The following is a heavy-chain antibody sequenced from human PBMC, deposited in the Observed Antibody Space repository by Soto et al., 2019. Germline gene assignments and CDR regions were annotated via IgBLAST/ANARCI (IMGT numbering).Heavy chain of an antibody. CDR2: MYWDDDK. CDR1: RFSLTTSGVG. V-gene: IGHV2-5*02. CDR3: AHRVLRTVFGLVTTTAIYFDF. D-gene: IGHD3-3*01. Sequence: QITLNESGPTQVKPRQTLTLTCTFSRFSLTTSGVGVGWIRQSPGKAPEWPALMYWDDDKRYSPSLKSRLTITKATSKNQVVLTMADLDPADTATYYCAHRVLRTVFGLVTTTAIYFDFWGQGTPVAVSS. J-gene: IGHJ4*02.